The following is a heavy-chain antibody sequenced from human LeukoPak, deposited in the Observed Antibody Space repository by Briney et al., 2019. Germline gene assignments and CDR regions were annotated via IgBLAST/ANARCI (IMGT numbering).Heavy chain of an antibody. CDR1: GFTFSSYW. V-gene: IGHV3-7*01. J-gene: IGHJ4*02. CDR3: AKDFNNYYYDSSGYYLRYFDY. Sequence: GGSLRLSCAASGFTFSSYWMSWVRQAPGKGLEWVANIKQDGSEKYYVDSVKGRFTISRDNSKNTLYLQMNSLRAEDTAVYYCAKDFNNYYYDSSGYYLRYFDYWGQGTLVTVSS. CDR2: IKQDGSEK. D-gene: IGHD3-22*01.